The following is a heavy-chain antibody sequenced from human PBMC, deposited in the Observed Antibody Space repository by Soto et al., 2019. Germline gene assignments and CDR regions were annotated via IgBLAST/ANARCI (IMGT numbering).Heavy chain of an antibody. CDR2: ISYDGSNK. J-gene: IGHJ4*02. Sequence: GGSLRLSCAASGFTFSSYAMHWVRQAPGKGLEWVAVISYDGSNKYYADSVKGRFTISRDNSKNTLYLQMNSLRAEDTAVYYCARDPTWQGRRFDYWGQGTLVTVSS. V-gene: IGHV3-30-3*01. CDR3: ARDPTWQGRRFDY. D-gene: IGHD5-12*01. CDR1: GFTFSSYA.